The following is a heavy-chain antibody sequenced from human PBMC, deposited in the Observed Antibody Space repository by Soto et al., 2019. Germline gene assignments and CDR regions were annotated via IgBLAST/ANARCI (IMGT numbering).Heavy chain of an antibody. CDR1: GFSLTSSGVG. Sequence: QITLKESGPTLLEPTQTLTLTCSFSGFSLTSSGVGVGWLRQAPGKALECLGIIYWDGDRRYNPSLRQRLTITKXXSXNXEVLTMTYMEPVDPATYYCAHRVPYNSYWDAGWFDPWGQGTLVTVS. J-gene: IGHJ5*02. D-gene: IGHD1-20*01. CDR2: IYWDGDR. CDR3: AHRVPYNSYWDAGWFDP. V-gene: IGHV2-5*02.